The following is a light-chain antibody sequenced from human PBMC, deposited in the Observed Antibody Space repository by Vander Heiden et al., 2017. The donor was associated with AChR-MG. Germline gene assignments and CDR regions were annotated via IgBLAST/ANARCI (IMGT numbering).Light chain of an antibody. CDR3: QVGETSTDLV. Sequence: SYVLTQPPSVSVAPGQTARITCGGNNIGSTSVHWYQQKPGQAPVLVVSAHRDRPSGIPERVSGSNSGNTATLTISRVEAGDEADYYCQVGETSTDLVFGGGTRLTVL. CDR2: AHR. J-gene: IGLJ3*02. V-gene: IGLV3-21*02. CDR1: NIGSTS.